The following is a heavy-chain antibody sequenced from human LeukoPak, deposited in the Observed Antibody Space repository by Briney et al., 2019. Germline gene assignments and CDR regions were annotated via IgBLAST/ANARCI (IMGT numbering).Heavy chain of an antibody. CDR1: GFTLSSYC. Sequence: SGGSLRLSCAASGFTLSSYCMNWVRQAPGKGLEWVSSISSSSSYIFYADSVKGRFTISRDNAKNSLYLQMNSLRAEDTAVYYCARGFRGSGSYSFSDYYYYYMDVWGKGTTVTISS. V-gene: IGHV3-21*01. CDR3: ARGFRGSGSYSFSDYYYYYMDV. D-gene: IGHD3-10*01. CDR2: ISSSSSYI. J-gene: IGHJ6*03.